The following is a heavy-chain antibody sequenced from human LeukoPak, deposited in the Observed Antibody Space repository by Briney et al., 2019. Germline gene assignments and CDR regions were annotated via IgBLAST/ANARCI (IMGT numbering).Heavy chain of an antibody. Sequence: GGSLRLSCAGSGFSFSRYWMAWVRQAPGKGLEWVARINQDVSRIHYVDSVKGRFTISRDNAKNSLFLQMNSLRVEDTAVYFCARLKDDVTKFDYWGQGTLATVSS. CDR3: ARLKDDVTKFDY. J-gene: IGHJ4*02. V-gene: IGHV3-7*01. CDR1: GFSFSRYW. CDR2: INQDVSRI. D-gene: IGHD2-8*01.